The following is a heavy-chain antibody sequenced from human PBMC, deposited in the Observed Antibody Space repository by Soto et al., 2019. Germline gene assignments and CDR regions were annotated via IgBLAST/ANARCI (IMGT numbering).Heavy chain of an antibody. CDR1: GYSFSRYW. D-gene: IGHD2-2*01. V-gene: IGHV5-51*01. Sequence: PGEALKISCTGFGYSFSRYWIGWVRQMPGKGLEGVGIIYPGDSDTRYSTSFQGQVTIPADKSISTAYLQWSSLKASDTAMYYCARHSYCSSTSCYSYYYYGMDVWGQGTTVTVSS. CDR3: ARHSYCSSTSCYSYYYYGMDV. J-gene: IGHJ6*02. CDR2: IYPGDSDT.